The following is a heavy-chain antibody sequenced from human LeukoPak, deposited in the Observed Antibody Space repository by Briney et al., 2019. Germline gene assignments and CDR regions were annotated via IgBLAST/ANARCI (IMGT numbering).Heavy chain of an antibody. Sequence: GGSLRLSCAASGFTFSSYSMNWVRQAPGKGLEWVSSISSSSSYICYADSVKGRFTISRDNAKNSLYLQMNSLRAEDTAVYYCARGRWVDYWGQGTLVTVSS. D-gene: IGHD3-16*01. CDR3: ARGRWVDY. CDR2: ISSSSSYI. J-gene: IGHJ4*02. CDR1: GFTFSSYS. V-gene: IGHV3-21*01.